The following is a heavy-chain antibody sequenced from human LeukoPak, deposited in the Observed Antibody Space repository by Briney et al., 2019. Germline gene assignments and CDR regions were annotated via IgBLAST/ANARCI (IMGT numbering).Heavy chain of an antibody. CDR1: GYTFTGYY. J-gene: IGHJ4*02. Sequence: ASVKVSCKASGYTFTGYYMHWVRQAPGQGLEWMGWINPNSGGTNYAQKFQGRVTMTRDTSISTAYMELSRLRSDDTAVYYCAREPAIAAAGTIVYFDYWGQGTLVTVSS. D-gene: IGHD6-13*01. CDR2: INPNSGGT. CDR3: AREPAIAAAGTIVYFDY. V-gene: IGHV1-2*02.